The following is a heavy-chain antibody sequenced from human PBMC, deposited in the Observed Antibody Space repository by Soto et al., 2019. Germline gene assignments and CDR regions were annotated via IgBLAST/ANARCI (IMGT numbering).Heavy chain of an antibody. CDR2: INANNGGA. V-gene: IGHV1-2*02. Sequence: ASVKVSCKASGYTFTDYHIHWVRQAPGQGLEFMGWINANNGGAGSAQQFQGRVTVTRDTSITTVYMELSNLRSDDTAVYYCAREGGSETLQPSYNWSDTCGQGTLVTGCS. CDR1: GYTFTDYH. D-gene: IGHD6-25*01. J-gene: IGHJ5*02. CDR3: AREGGSETLQPSYNWSDT.